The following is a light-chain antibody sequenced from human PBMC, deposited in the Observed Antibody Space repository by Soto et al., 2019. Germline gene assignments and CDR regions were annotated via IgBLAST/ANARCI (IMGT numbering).Light chain of an antibody. Sequence: EIVLTQSPATLSLSPGERATLSCKASQSVNTYLAWYQQRPGQAPRLLIYDASTRAAGIPARFRGSGSGTDFSLTISSLEAGDSAIYYCQDRRKWPIGTCGKGTKVESK. CDR3: QDRRKWPIGT. CDR2: DAS. J-gene: IGKJ1*01. CDR1: QSVNTY. V-gene: IGKV3-11*01.